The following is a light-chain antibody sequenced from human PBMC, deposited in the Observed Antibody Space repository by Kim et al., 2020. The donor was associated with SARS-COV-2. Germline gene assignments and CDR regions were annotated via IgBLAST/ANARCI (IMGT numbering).Light chain of an antibody. Sequence: LTQPHSVSESPGKTVTISCTRRSGSIASNYVQWYQQRPGSSPTTVIYEDNQRPSGVPDRFSGSIDSSSNSASLTISGLKTEDEADYYCQSYDSSNWVFGGGTQLTVL. J-gene: IGLJ3*02. CDR1: SGSIASNY. CDR2: EDN. V-gene: IGLV6-57*01. CDR3: QSYDSSNWV.